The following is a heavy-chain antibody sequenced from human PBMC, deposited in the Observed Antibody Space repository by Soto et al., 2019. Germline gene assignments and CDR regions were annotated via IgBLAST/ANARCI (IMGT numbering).Heavy chain of an antibody. J-gene: IGHJ5*02. CDR2: VYYSGST. CDR3: ARQVGDP. D-gene: IGHD1-26*01. Sequence: QLQLQESVPGLVKPSETLSLTCTVSGGSISSSSYYWGWIRQPPGKGLECIGGVYYSGSTYFTPSPKSRDTISVDTSKNQSSLKLSSVTAADTAVYYCARQVGDPWGQGTLVTVSS. V-gene: IGHV4-39*01. CDR1: GGSISSSSYY.